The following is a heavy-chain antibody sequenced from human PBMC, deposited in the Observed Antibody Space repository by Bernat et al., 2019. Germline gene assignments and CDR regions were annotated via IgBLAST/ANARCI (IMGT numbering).Heavy chain of an antibody. Sequence: QVQLVESGGGLVKPGGSLRLSCAASGFTFSDYYMSWIRQAPGKGLDCVSYISSSSSYTNYADSVKGRFTISRDNAKNSLYLQMNSLRAEDTAVYYWARGTSTSAPYMDVWGKGTTVTVSS. CDR2: ISSSSSYT. V-gene: IGHV3-11*05. J-gene: IGHJ6*03. CDR3: ARGTSTSAPYMDV. CDR1: GFTFSDYY.